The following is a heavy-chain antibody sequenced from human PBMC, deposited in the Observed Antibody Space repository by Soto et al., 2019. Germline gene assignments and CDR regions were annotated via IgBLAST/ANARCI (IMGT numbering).Heavy chain of an antibody. Sequence: PSETLSLTCIVSGESISSSSYYWGWIRQPPEKGLEWIGSTYYSGRTYYNPSFKSRVTISIDTSKNQFSLKLSSVTATDTAVYYCARQRTTVVTQAYFDHWGQGALVTVSS. J-gene: IGHJ4*02. CDR3: ARQRTTVVTQAYFDH. CDR2: TYYSGRT. V-gene: IGHV4-39*01. CDR1: GESISSSSYY. D-gene: IGHD2-21*02.